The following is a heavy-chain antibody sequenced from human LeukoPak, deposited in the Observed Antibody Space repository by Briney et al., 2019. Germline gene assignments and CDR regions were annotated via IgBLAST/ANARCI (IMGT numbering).Heavy chain of an antibody. Sequence: GASVKVSCKASGYTFTSYGISWVRQAPGQGLEWMGWISAYNGNTNYAQKLQGRVTMTTDTSTSTAYMELRSLRSDDTAVYYCARDRINWNLPESIVDYYYYGMDVWGQGTTVTVSS. CDR2: ISAYNGNT. V-gene: IGHV1-18*01. CDR3: ARDRINWNLPESIVDYYYYGMDV. CDR1: GYTFTSYG. D-gene: IGHD1-7*01. J-gene: IGHJ6*02.